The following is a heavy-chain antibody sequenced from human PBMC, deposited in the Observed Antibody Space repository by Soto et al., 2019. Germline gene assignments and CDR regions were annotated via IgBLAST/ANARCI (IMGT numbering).Heavy chain of an antibody. Sequence: QVQLVESGGGVVQPGRSLRLSCAASGFTFSSYAMHWVRQAPGKGLGWVAVISYDGSNKYYADSVKGRFTISRDNSKNTLYLQMNSLRAEDTAVYYCARDWVDDYGDYGESMDVWGQGTTVTVSS. V-gene: IGHV3-30-3*01. J-gene: IGHJ6*02. CDR2: ISYDGSNK. CDR1: GFTFSSYA. D-gene: IGHD4-17*01. CDR3: ARDWVDDYGDYGESMDV.